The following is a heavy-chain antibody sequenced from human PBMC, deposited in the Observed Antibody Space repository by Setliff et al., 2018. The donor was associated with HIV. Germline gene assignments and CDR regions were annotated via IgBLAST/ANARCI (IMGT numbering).Heavy chain of an antibody. CDR1: GGSISRGSYS. CDR2: ISYTGIT. Sequence: SETLSLTCTVSGGSISRGSYSWGWIRQPPGKGLEWIGSISYTGITNYNPSLKSRVTISVDTSQDQFSLKLTSVTAADTAVYYCARLRQWLAFFDSWGQGTLVTVSS. J-gene: IGHJ4*02. CDR3: ARLRQWLAFFDS. D-gene: IGHD6-19*01. V-gene: IGHV4-39*01.